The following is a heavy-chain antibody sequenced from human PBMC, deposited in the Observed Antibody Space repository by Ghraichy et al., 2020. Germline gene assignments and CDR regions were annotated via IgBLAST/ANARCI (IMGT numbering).Heavy chain of an antibody. D-gene: IGHD1-14*01. CDR2: ISYDGSNK. V-gene: IGHV3-30-3*01. CDR1: GFTFSSYA. Sequence: GESLNISCAASGFTFSSYAMHWVRQAPGKGLEWVAVISYDGSNKYYADSVKGRFTISRDNSKNTLYLQMNSLRAEDTAVYYCARDVPDGWYWGQGTLVTVSS. J-gene: IGHJ4*02. CDR3: ARDVPDGWY.